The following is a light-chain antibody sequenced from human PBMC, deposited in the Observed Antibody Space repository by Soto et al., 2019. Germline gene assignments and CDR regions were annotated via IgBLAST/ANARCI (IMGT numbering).Light chain of an antibody. CDR1: GSDVGGYNY. Sequence: QSVLTQPASVSGFPGPSITISCTGTGSDVGGYNYVSWYQQHPGKAPKVMIYDVSNRPSGVSNRFSGSKSGNTASLTISGLQAEDEADYYCSSYTSASTPLVFGGGTKLTVL. V-gene: IGLV2-14*01. J-gene: IGLJ2*01. CDR2: DVS. CDR3: SSYTSASTPLV.